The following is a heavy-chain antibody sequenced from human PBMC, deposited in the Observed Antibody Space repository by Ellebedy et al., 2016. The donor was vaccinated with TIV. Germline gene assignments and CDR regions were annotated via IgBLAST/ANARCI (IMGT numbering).Heavy chain of an antibody. D-gene: IGHD2-15*01. CDR3: AKDPSEESGIY. Sequence: GESLKISCAASGFIFSNCAMNWVRQAPGKGIEWVSGVSGSGGSTYYADSVKGRFTISRDNSNNTLFIQMSSLRAEDTAVYYCAKDPSEESGIYWGQGTQVTVSS. CDR2: VSGSGGST. J-gene: IGHJ4*02. V-gene: IGHV3-23*01. CDR1: GFIFSNCA.